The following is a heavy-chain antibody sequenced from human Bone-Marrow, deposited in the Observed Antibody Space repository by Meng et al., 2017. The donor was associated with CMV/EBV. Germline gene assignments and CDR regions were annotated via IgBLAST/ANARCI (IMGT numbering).Heavy chain of an antibody. CDR3: ASESVGPTGTNSPLDY. CDR2: TYYRSKWYN. J-gene: IGHJ4*02. CDR1: EDSVSSNSAA. Sequence: SQTLSLTCAISEDSVSSNSAAWNWIRQSPSRGLEWLGRTYYRSKWYNDYAVSVKSRITINPDTSKNQFSLQLNSVTPEDTAVYYCASESVGPTGTNSPLDYWGEGTLVTVSS. V-gene: IGHV6-1*01. D-gene: IGHD1-1*01.